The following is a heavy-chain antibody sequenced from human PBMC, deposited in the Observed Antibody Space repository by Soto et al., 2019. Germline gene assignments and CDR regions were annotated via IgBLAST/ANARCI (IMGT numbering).Heavy chain of an antibody. CDR3: ARDRGADYGDYYWYFDL. Sequence: EVQLVESGGGLVQPGGSLRLSCAASGFTVSSNYMSWVRQAPGKGLEWVSVIYSGGSTYYADSVKGRFTISRDNSKNTXYLQMNSLRAEDTAVYYCARDRGADYGDYYWYFDLWGRGTLVTVSS. J-gene: IGHJ2*01. CDR2: IYSGGST. V-gene: IGHV3-66*01. CDR1: GFTVSSNY. D-gene: IGHD4-17*01.